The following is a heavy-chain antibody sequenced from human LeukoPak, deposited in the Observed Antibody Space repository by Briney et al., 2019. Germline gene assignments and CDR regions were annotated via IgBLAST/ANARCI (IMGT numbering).Heavy chain of an antibody. V-gene: IGHV1-2*06. D-gene: IGHD5-24*01. CDR1: GYTFTGYH. CDR2: INPNSGGT. J-gene: IGHJ4*02. CDR3: AREVGDGYNFDY. Sequence: ASVKVSCKASGYTFTGYHMHWVRQAPGQGLEWMGRINPNSGGTNYAQKFQGRVTMTRDTSISTAYMELSRLRSDDTAVYYCAREVGDGYNFDYWGQGTLVTVSS.